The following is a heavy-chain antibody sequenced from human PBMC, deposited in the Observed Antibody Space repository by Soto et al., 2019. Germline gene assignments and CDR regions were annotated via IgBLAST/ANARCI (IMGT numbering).Heavy chain of an antibody. CDR1: GFTFSSYG. V-gene: IGHV3-33*01. CDR3: ARDAPWPYSGSYSNWFDP. CDR2: IWYDGSNK. Sequence: QVQLVESGGGVVQPGRSLRLSCAASGFTFSSYGMHGVRQAPGKGLEWVAVIWYDGSNKYYADSVKGRFTISRDNSKNTLYLQMNGLRAEDTAVYYCARDAPWPYSGSYSNWFDPWGQGTLVTVSS. J-gene: IGHJ5*02. D-gene: IGHD1-26*01.